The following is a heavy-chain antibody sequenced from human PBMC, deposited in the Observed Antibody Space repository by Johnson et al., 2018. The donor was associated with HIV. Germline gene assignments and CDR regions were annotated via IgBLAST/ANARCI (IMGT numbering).Heavy chain of an antibody. CDR1: GFTFSDYY. Sequence: QVLLVESGGGLVKPGGSLRLSCAASGFTFSDYYMSWIRQAPGKGLEWVSYISSSGNTMYYADSVKGRFTISRDNAKNSLYLQMNILRAEDTAVYYCARAPEVRGVDAFDIWGQGTMVTVSS. CDR2: ISSSGNTM. J-gene: IGHJ3*02. D-gene: IGHD3-10*01. CDR3: ARAPEVRGVDAFDI. V-gene: IGHV3-11*04.